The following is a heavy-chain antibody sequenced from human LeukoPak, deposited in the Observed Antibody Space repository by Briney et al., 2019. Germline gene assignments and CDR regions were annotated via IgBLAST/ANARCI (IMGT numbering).Heavy chain of an antibody. CDR2: ISSSSSYI. D-gene: IGHD1-26*01. Sequence: GGSLRLSCAAPGFTFSSYSMNWVRQAPGKGLEWVSSISSSSSYIYYADSVKGRFTISRDNAKNSLYLQMNSLRAEDTAVYYCARDGADSKWIDYWGQGTLVTVSS. J-gene: IGHJ4*02. CDR1: GFTFSSYS. V-gene: IGHV3-21*01. CDR3: ARDGADSKWIDY.